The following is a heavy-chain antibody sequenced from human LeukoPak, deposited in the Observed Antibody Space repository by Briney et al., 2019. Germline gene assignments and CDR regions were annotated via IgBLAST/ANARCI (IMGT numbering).Heavy chain of an antibody. CDR2: IKQDGSEK. V-gene: IGHV3-7*01. CDR1: GFTFSSYW. J-gene: IGHJ4*02. D-gene: IGHD6-13*01. Sequence: GGSLRLSCAASGFTFSSYWMSWVRQAPGKGLEWVANIKQDGSEKYYVDSVKGRFTISRDNAKNSLYLEMNSLRAEDAALYYCARVYQQIPIDNWGQGTLVTVSS. CDR3: ARVYQQIPIDN.